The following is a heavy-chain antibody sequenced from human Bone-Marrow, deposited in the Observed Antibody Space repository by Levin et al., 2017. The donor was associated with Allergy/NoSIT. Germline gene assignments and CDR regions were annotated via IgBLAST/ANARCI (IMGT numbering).Heavy chain of an antibody. CDR3: ARHSPEPASDAFDI. D-gene: IGHD1-14*01. J-gene: IGHJ3*02. Sequence: SETLSLTCTVSGGSISSSSYYWGWIRQPPGKGLEWIGSIYYSGSTYYNPSLKSRVTISVDTSKKQFSLKLTSVTAADTAVYYCARHSPEPASDAFDIWGQGTVVTVSS. CDR1: GGSISSSSYY. CDR2: IYYSGST. V-gene: IGHV4-39*01.